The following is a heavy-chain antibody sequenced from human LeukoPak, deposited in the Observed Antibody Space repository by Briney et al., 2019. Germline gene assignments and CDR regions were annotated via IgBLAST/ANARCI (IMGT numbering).Heavy chain of an antibody. Sequence: ASVKVSCKASGYTFTGYYMHWVRQAPGQGLEWMGWINPNSGGTNYAQKFQGRVTMTRDTSISTAYMELSRLRSDDTAVYYCARDQYPSSGWYPFDYWGQGTLVTVSS. CDR2: INPNSGGT. V-gene: IGHV1-2*02. CDR1: GYTFTGYY. CDR3: ARDQYPSSGWYPFDY. D-gene: IGHD6-19*01. J-gene: IGHJ4*02.